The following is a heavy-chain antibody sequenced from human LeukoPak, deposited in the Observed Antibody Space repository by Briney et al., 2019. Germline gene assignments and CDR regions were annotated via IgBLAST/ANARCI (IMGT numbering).Heavy chain of an antibody. V-gene: IGHV4-34*01. CDR1: GGSFSGYY. D-gene: IGHD3-22*01. CDR3: ARELITMIVVATITRFDFDL. Sequence: SETLSLTCAVYGGSFSGYYWSWIRQPPGKGLEWIGEINHSGSTNYNPSLKSRVTISVDTSKDQFSLKLSSVTAADTAVYYCARELITMIVVATITRFDFDLWGRGTLVTVSS. CDR2: INHSGST. J-gene: IGHJ2*01.